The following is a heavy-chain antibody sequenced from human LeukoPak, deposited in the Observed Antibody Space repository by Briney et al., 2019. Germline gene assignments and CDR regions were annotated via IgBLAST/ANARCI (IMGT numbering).Heavy chain of an antibody. Sequence: SETLSLTCAVYGGSFSGYYWSWIRQPPGKGLEWIGEINHSGSTNYNPSLKSRVTISVDTSKNQFSLKLSSVTAADTAVYYCARHACGGDCYGHFNAFDIWGQGTMVTVSS. J-gene: IGHJ3*02. CDR2: INHSGST. CDR1: GGSFSGYY. D-gene: IGHD2-21*01. CDR3: ARHACGGDCYGHFNAFDI. V-gene: IGHV4-34*01.